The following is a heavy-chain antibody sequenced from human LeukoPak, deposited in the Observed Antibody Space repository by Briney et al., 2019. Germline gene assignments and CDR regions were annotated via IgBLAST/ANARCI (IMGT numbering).Heavy chain of an antibody. Sequence: GSSVKVSCKASGYTFTSYYMHWVRQAPGQGLEWMGIINPSGGSTSYAQKFQGRVTMTRDTSTSTVYMELSSLRSEDTAVYYCARLGGLEMATSYWGQGTLVTVSS. D-gene: IGHD5-24*01. CDR1: GYTFTSYY. CDR3: ARLGGLEMATSY. V-gene: IGHV1-46*01. J-gene: IGHJ4*02. CDR2: INPSGGST.